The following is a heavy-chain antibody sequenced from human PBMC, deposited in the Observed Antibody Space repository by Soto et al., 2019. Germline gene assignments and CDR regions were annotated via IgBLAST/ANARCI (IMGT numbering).Heavy chain of an antibody. CDR1: GYTFTSYY. CDR3: ARGNTMIVVVTGFDY. D-gene: IGHD3-22*01. Sequence: ASVKVSCKASGYTFTSYYMHWVRQAPGQGLEWMGIINPSGGSTSYAQKFQGRVTMTRDTSTSTVYMELSSLRSEDTAVYYCARGNTMIVVVTGFDYWGQGTLVTVSS. J-gene: IGHJ4*02. CDR2: INPSGGST. V-gene: IGHV1-46*01.